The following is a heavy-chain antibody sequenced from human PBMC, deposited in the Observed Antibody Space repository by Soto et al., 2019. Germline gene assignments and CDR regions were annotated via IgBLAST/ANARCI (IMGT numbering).Heavy chain of an antibody. J-gene: IGHJ4*02. CDR3: ARDGKGYCISTSCRYYFDY. CDR1: GFTFSSYS. D-gene: IGHD2-2*01. V-gene: IGHV3-48*02. CDR2: ISSSSSTI. Sequence: GGSLRLSCAASGFTFSSYSMNWVRQAPGKGLEWVSYISSSSSTIYYADSVKGRFTISRDNAKNSLYLQMNNLRDEDTAVYYCARDGKGYCISTSCRYYFDYWGQGTLVTVSS.